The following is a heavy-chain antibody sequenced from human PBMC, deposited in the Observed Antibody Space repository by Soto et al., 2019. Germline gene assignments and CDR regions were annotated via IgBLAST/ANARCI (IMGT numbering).Heavy chain of an antibody. J-gene: IGHJ6*02. D-gene: IGHD1-26*01. CDR2: INHSGST. Sequence: SETLSLTCAVYGGSFSGYYWSWIRQPPGKGLEWIGEINHSGSTNYNPSLKSRVTISVDTSKNQFSLKLSSVTAADTAVYYCVIREVRWDYYYYGMDVWGQGXTVTVYS. V-gene: IGHV4-34*01. CDR1: GGSFSGYY. CDR3: VIREVRWDYYYYGMDV.